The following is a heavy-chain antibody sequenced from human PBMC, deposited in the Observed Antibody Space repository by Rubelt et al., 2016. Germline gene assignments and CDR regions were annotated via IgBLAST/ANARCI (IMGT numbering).Heavy chain of an antibody. CDR1: GFPFEDCV. V-gene: IGHV3-9*01. D-gene: IGHD2-15*01. Sequence: PGRSLRLSCASSGFPFEDCVMHWVRQVPGKGLEWVSGISWNSAMLQYADSVKGRFTISRDNAKNSLHLQMNSLRAEDTAVYYCAKVPAVVAATRIDYWGQGTLVTVSS. J-gene: IGHJ4*02. CDR3: AKVPAVVAATRIDY. CDR2: ISWNSAML.